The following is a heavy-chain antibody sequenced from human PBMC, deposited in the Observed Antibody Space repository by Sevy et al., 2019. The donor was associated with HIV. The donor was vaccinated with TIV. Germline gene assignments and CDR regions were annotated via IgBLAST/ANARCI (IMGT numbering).Heavy chain of an antibody. Sequence: GGSLRLSCAASGFTFSNAWMSWVRQAPGKGLEWVVRIKSKTDGGTTDYAAPVKGRFTISRDDSKNTLYLQMNSLKTEDTAVYYCTTGGSNYDFWSGYYKNDYYYYYMDVWGKGTTVTVSS. V-gene: IGHV3-15*01. CDR1: GFTFSNAW. J-gene: IGHJ6*03. CDR2: IKSKTDGGTT. CDR3: TTGGSNYDFWSGYYKNDYYYYYMDV. D-gene: IGHD3-3*01.